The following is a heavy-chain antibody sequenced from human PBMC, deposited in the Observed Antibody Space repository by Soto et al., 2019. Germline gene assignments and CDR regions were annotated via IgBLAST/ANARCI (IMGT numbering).Heavy chain of an antibody. CDR1: GFTFSDYY. Sequence: GGSLRLSCEGSGFTFSDYYISWIRQAPGKGLEWISYSSNSGTFSRYADSVKGRFSISRDNTKNLLYLQMNSLRAEDTAVYYCARSGDDYNRLDYWGQGTPVTVSS. J-gene: IGHJ4*02. CDR3: ARSGDDYNRLDY. CDR2: SSNSGTFS. D-gene: IGHD4-4*01. V-gene: IGHV3-11*06.